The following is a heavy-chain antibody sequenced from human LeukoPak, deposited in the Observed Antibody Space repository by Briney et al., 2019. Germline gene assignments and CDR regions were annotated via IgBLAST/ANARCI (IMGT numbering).Heavy chain of an antibody. CDR1: GYTFTSYY. CDR3: ARGPVLRYFDWLSVAGYYYYMDV. J-gene: IGHJ6*03. V-gene: IGHV1-46*01. D-gene: IGHD3-9*01. CDR2: INPSGGST. Sequence: GASVKVSCKASGYTFTSYYMHWVRQAPGQGLEWMGIINPSGGSTSYAQKLQGRVTMTTDTSTSTAYMELSSLRSEDTAVYYCARGPVLRYFDWLSVAGYYYYMDVWGKGTTVTISS.